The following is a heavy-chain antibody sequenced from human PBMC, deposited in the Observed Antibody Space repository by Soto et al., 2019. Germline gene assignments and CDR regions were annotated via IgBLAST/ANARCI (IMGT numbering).Heavy chain of an antibody. D-gene: IGHD5-12*01. CDR3: ARDRGYGPGGVDY. J-gene: IGHJ4*02. CDR2: SIPIFGTA. CDR1: GGTFSSYA. Sequence: QVQLVQAGAEVKKPGASVTVSCKASGGTFSSYALSWVRQAPGQGLEWMGGSIPIFGTANYAQKFQGRVTITADESTSTAYMELSSLRSEDTAVYDCARDRGYGPGGVDYWGQGTLVTVSS. V-gene: IGHV1-69*01.